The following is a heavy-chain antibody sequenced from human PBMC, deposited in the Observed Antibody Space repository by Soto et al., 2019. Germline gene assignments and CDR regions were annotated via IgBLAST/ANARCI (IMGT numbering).Heavy chain of an antibody. Sequence: EVQLVESGGGLVQPGGSLRLSCAVSGLTVSSNYMSRVRQAPGKGLEWVSVLYSGGSTYNADSVKGRFTISRDNSKNTLYLQMNSLRAEDTAVYYCARVYGSGIPDSFDYWGQGTLVTVSS. CDR3: ARVYGSGIPDSFDY. CDR1: GLTVSSNY. J-gene: IGHJ4*02. CDR2: LYSGGST. V-gene: IGHV3-66*01. D-gene: IGHD3-10*01.